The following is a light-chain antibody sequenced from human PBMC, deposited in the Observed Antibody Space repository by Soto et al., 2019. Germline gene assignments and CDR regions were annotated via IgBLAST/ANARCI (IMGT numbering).Light chain of an antibody. V-gene: IGKV3-20*01. Sequence: EVVLTQSPGTLSLSPGERATLSCRASQTVSSSHLAWYQQKPGQAPRLLIYGASDRATDIPDRLSGSGSGTDFTLTISRLEPEDFAVYYCHHFGSSPPKYTFGQGTKLEIK. CDR2: GAS. CDR3: HHFGSSPPKYT. J-gene: IGKJ2*01. CDR1: QTVSSSH.